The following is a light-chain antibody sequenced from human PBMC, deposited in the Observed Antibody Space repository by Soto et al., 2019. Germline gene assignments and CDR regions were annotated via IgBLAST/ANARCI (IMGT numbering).Light chain of an antibody. Sequence: QSVLTQPPSLSGTPGQSVTISCSGSSSNIEGNTVHWYQHLPGMAPKLLIYIDHNRPSGIPDRFSGSKSGTSASLAISGLQSEDEADYYCATWDDDLSAAVFGGGTQLTVL. CDR3: ATWDDDLSAAV. CDR1: SSNIEGNT. CDR2: IDH. J-gene: IGLJ7*01. V-gene: IGLV1-44*01.